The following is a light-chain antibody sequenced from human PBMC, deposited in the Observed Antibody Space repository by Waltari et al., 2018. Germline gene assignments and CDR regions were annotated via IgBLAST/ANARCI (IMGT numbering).Light chain of an antibody. CDR3: QQYYSTPRT. CDR1: QSVLYSSNNNNY. Sequence: DIVMTQSPDSLAVSLGGSATISCKSSQSVLYSSNNNNYEGWFQQKPGQPPKLLIYWAPTRESGVPDRFSGSGSGTDFTLTISSLQAEDVAVYYCQQYYSTPRTFGQGTKVEIK. V-gene: IGKV4-1*01. CDR2: WAP. J-gene: IGKJ1*01.